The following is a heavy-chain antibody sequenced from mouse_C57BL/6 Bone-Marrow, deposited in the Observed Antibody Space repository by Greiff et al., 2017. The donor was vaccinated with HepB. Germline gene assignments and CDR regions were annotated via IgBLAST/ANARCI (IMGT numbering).Heavy chain of an antibody. CDR2: IWSDGST. Sequence: VQLVESGPGLVAPSQSLSITCTVSGFSLTSYGVHWVRQPPGKGLEWLVVIWSDGSTTYNSALKSRLSISKDNSKSQVFLKMNSLQTDDTAMYYCARHYYGSSPHYYAMDYWGQGTSVTVSS. V-gene: IGHV2-6-1*01. CDR3: ARHYYGSSPHYYAMDY. D-gene: IGHD1-1*01. J-gene: IGHJ4*01. CDR1: GFSLTSYG.